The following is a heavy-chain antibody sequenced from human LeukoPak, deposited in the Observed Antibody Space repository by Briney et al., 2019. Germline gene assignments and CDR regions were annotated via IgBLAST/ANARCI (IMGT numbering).Heavy chain of an antibody. J-gene: IGHJ4*02. CDR2: ISSSGSTI. CDR1: GFTFSDYY. Sequence: GGSLRLSCAASGFTFSDYYMSWIRQAPGKGLEWVSYISSSGSTIYYADSVKGRFTISRDNAKNSLYLQMNSLRAEDTAVYYCAREAYYYGSGSYYRPGYFDYWGQGTLVTVSS. V-gene: IGHV3-11*04. D-gene: IGHD3-10*01. CDR3: AREAYYYGSGSYYRPGYFDY.